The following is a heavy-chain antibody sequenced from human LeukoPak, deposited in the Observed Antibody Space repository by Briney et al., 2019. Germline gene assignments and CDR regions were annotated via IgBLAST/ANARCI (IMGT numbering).Heavy chain of an antibody. Sequence: PGGSLRLSCAVSGFTFSDYDMHWVRQATGKGLEWVSAIGTAGDTYYTGSVKGRFTISRENAKNSLYLQMNSLRAGDTAVYYCARVAKERVGGVYSFDYWGQGTLVTVSS. D-gene: IGHD1-1*01. CDR3: ARVAKERVGGVYSFDY. J-gene: IGHJ4*02. V-gene: IGHV3-13*01. CDR2: IGTAGDT. CDR1: GFTFSDYD.